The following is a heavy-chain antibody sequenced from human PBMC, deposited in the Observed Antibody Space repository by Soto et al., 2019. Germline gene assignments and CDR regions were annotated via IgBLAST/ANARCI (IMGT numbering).Heavy chain of an antibody. CDR3: AXXQGQLVPGDY. D-gene: IGHD6-13*01. Sequence: EVQLVESGGGLVQPGGSLRLSCAASGFTFSSYSMNWVRQAPGKGLEWVSYISSSSSTIYYADSVKGRFTISRDNAKNSXXLQMNSLRAEDTAVXYXAXXQGQLVPGDYWGQGTLVTVSS. CDR1: GFTFSSYS. V-gene: IGHV3-48*01. J-gene: IGHJ4*02. CDR2: ISSSSSTI.